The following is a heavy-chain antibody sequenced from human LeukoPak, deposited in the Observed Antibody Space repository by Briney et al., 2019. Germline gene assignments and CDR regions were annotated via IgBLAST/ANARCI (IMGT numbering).Heavy chain of an antibody. J-gene: IGHJ4*02. CDR2: IYYSGRT. Sequence: SETLSLTCTVSGDSISSSSNYWGWTRQPPGKGLEWVGDIYYSGRTYYNPSLKGQVTISVDTSKNQFSLKLSSVTAADTAVYYCARRQPAYYFDYWGQGTLVTVSS. CDR3: ARRQPAYYFDY. V-gene: IGHV4-39*01. D-gene: IGHD2-2*01. CDR1: GDSISSSSNY.